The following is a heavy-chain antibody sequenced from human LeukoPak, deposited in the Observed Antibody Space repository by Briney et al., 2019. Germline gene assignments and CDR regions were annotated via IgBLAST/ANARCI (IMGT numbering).Heavy chain of an antibody. CDR2: INGVGTTI. CDR1: GFTFINYW. J-gene: IGHJ4*02. CDR3: AKEAAGADFDY. V-gene: IGHV3-74*01. Sequence: GGSLRLSCAASGFTFINYWMHWVRQAPGKGLVWVSRINGVGTTISYAASVKGRFTISRDNAKNTLYLQMNSLRAEDTAVYYCAKEAAGADFDYWGQGTLVTVSP. D-gene: IGHD6-13*01.